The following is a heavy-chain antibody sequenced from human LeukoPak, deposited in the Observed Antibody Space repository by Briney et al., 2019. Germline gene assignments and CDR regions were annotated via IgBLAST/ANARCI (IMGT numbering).Heavy chain of an antibody. J-gene: IGHJ5*02. CDR2: MNPNSGNT. D-gene: IGHD2-2*01. V-gene: IGHV1-8*01. CDR3: ARMSCSSTSCSWFDP. CDR1: GYTFTSYD. Sequence: ASVKVSCKASGYTFTSYDINWVRQATGQGLEWMGWMNPNSGNTGYAQKFQGRVTMTRNTSISTAYTELSRLRSDDTAVYYCARMSCSSTSCSWFDPWGQGTLVTVSS.